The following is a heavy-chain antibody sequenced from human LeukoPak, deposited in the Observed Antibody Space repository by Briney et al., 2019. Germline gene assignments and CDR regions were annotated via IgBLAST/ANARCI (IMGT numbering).Heavy chain of an antibody. D-gene: IGHD3-3*01. J-gene: IGHJ4*02. V-gene: IGHV3-11*06. CDR1: GFTFSDYY. CDR2: ITSSSSYI. Sequence: GGSLRLSCAASGFTFSDYYMSWLRQAPGKGLEWVSSITSSSSYIYYADSVKGRFTLSRDNAKNSLYLQMNSLRAEDTAVYYCARDRTTRYYDFWSGYYSFDYWGQGTLVTVSS. CDR3: ARDRTTRYYDFWSGYYSFDY.